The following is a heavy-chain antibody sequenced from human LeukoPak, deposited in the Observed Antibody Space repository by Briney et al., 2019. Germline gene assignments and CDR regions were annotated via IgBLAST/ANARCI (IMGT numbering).Heavy chain of an antibody. Sequence: GGSLRLSCAASGFTFSDYNMIWVRQAPGKGLEWISYISTSGTKTYYAASVKGRFTISRDNAKNSLYLKMDSPRDEDTAVYYCAREGYSVYDLIYYYYHLDVWGQGTTVTVSS. D-gene: IGHD5/OR15-5a*01. J-gene: IGHJ6*02. V-gene: IGHV3-48*02. CDR2: ISTSGTKT. CDR1: GFTFSDYN. CDR3: AREGYSVYDLIYYYYHLDV.